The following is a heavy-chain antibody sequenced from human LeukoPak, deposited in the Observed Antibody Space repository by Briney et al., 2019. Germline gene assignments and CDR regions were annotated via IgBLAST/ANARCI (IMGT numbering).Heavy chain of an antibody. CDR1: GYSISNGYW. J-gene: IGHJ4*02. V-gene: IGHV4-4*02. Sequence: PSETLSLTCGVSGYSISNGYWWSWVRQTPGKGLEWIGEIYPTGSTNYNPSLKSRVTISADKSKNQVSLILNSVTAADTAVYYCAKAPGHTTPLPGASTRAYYLDSWGQGTLVTVSS. D-gene: IGHD1-1*01. CDR3: AKAPGHTTPLPGASTRAYYLDS. CDR2: IYPTGST.